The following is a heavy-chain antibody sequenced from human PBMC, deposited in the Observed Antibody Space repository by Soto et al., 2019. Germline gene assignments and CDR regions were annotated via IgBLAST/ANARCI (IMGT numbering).Heavy chain of an antibody. CDR2: IYYSGST. CDR1: GYSITNGYY. D-gene: IGHD6-13*01. V-gene: IGHV4-38-2*02. CDR3: ARDLPGSSWYYFDY. J-gene: IGHJ4*02. Sequence: ASETLSLTCAVSGYSITNGYYWGWIRQPPGMGLEWIGYIYYSGSTNYNPSLKSRVTISVDTSKNQFSLKLSSVTAADTAVYYCARDLPGSSWYYFDYWGQGTLVTVSS.